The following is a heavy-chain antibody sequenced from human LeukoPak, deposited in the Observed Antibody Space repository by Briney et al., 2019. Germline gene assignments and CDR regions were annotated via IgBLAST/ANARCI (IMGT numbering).Heavy chain of an antibody. J-gene: IGHJ1*01. CDR2: ISTYNGKT. Sequence: ASVKVSCKASGGTFSSYAISWVRQAPGQGLERMGWISTYNGKTNYAQKLQGRVTMTTDTSTSTAYMELRSLRSDDTAVYYCARTDIVVVVAATPGYFQHWGQGTLVTVSS. CDR3: ARTDIVVVVAATPGYFQH. D-gene: IGHD2-15*01. V-gene: IGHV1-18*01. CDR1: GGTFSSYA.